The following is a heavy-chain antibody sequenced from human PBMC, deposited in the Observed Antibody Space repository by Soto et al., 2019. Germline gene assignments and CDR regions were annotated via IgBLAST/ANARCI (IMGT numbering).Heavy chain of an antibody. V-gene: IGHV3-73*01. CDR2: IRSKANSYAT. CDR1: GFTFSGSA. CDR3: TSYTDSSGYYYYYGMDV. D-gene: IGHD3-22*01. J-gene: IGHJ6*02. Sequence: EVQLVESGGGLVQPGGSLKLSCAASGFTFSGSAMHWVRQASGKGLEWVGRIRSKANSYATAYAASVKGRFTISGDDSKNTAYLQMNSLKTEDTAVYYCTSYTDSSGYYYYYGMDVWGQGTTVTVSS.